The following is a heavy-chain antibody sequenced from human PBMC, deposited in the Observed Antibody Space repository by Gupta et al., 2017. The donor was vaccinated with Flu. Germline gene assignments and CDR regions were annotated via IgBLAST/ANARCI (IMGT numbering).Heavy chain of an antibody. CDR2: ISSSSSYI. Sequence: EVQLVESGGGLVKPGGSLRLSCAASGFTFSTYYMHWVRQAPGKGLEWVSSISSSSSYIYFVDSVKGRFTISRDNAKNSLYLQMNSLRAEDSAVYYCARTFDLNNGMDVWGQGTTVTVSS. CDR3: ARTFDLNNGMDV. CDR1: GFTFSTYY. J-gene: IGHJ6*02. V-gene: IGHV3-21*01.